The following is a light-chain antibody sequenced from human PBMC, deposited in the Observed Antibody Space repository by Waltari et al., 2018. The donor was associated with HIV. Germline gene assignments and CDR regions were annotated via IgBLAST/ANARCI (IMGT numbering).Light chain of an antibody. Sequence: QSVLTQPPSVSGAPGQRVTISCTGSSPNIGAGFDVHWYQQLPGTAPKLLLYGNPNRPSGVPDRFSGSKSGTSASLAITGLQAEDEADYYCQSYDSSLSGLLFGGGTKLTVL. CDR2: GNP. CDR1: SPNIGAGFD. J-gene: IGLJ2*01. V-gene: IGLV1-40*01. CDR3: QSYDSSLSGLL.